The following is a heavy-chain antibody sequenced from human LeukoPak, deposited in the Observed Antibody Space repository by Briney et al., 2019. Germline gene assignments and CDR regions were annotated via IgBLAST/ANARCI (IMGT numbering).Heavy chain of an antibody. J-gene: IGHJ4*02. Sequence: SETLSLTCTVSGGSISSSSYYWGWIRQPPGKGLEWIGEINHSGSTNYNPSLKSRVTISVDTSKNQFSLKLSSVTAADTAVYYCARGPTYFDYWGQGTLVTVSS. CDR3: ARGPTYFDY. V-gene: IGHV4-39*07. CDR2: INHSGST. CDR1: GGSISSSSYY.